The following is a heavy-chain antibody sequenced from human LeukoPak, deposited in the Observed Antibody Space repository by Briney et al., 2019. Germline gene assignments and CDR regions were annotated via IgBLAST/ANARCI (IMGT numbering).Heavy chain of an antibody. CDR3: AREGYYGSGSPPSLYFDY. CDR2: TSSDLNVK. CDR1: GFTFRNYV. Sequence: GGSLRLSCEASGFTFRNYVIHWVRQAPGKGLEWVAVTSSDLNVKLYADSVKGRFTISRDSSRSTLYLQMNSLRPEDTAIYYCAREGYYGSGSPPSLYFDYWGQGTLVTVSS. V-gene: IGHV3-30-3*01. J-gene: IGHJ4*02. D-gene: IGHD3-10*01.